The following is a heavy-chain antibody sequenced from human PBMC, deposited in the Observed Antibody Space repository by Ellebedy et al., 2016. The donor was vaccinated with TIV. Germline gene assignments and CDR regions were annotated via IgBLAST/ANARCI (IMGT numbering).Heavy chain of an antibody. Sequence: GESLKISCAASGFVFSSYWMTWIRQAPGKGLEWVANIYQDGSEKYYVESVRGRLTISRDNAKNLLYLHMNTLGAEDTAVYYCARGGAYGDYVPYYFYMDVWGKGTTVIVSS. V-gene: IGHV3-7*01. CDR2: IYQDGSEK. J-gene: IGHJ6*03. D-gene: IGHD5-12*01. CDR3: ARGGAYGDYVPYYFYMDV. CDR1: GFVFSSYW.